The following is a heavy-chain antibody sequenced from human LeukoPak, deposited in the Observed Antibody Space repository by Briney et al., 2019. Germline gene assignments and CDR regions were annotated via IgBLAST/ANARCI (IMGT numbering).Heavy chain of an antibody. Sequence: PGGSLRLSCAASRFTFSSYKVNWVRQAPGKGLEWVSSISSSSSYIYYADSVKGRFTISRDNARNSPYLQMNSLRAEDTAVYYCARESGSGEFDYWGQGTLVTVSS. CDR2: ISSSSSYI. CDR3: ARESGSGEFDY. CDR1: RFTFSSYK. V-gene: IGHV3-21*01. D-gene: IGHD2-15*01. J-gene: IGHJ4*02.